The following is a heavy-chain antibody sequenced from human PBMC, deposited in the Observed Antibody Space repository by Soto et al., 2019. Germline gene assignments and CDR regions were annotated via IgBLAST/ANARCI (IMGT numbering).Heavy chain of an antibody. J-gene: IGHJ4*02. D-gene: IGHD4-17*01. CDR2: INSDGTTT. CDR3: ARDEHPMTTVVTVPPNFDY. CDR1: GFTFSSYW. V-gene: IGHV3-74*01. Sequence: GGLLRLSCAASGFTFSSYWMHWVRQTPGKGLVWVSRINSDGTTTGYADSVKGRFTISRDNAQNTLYLQMNSLRAEDTAVYYCARDEHPMTTVVTVPPNFDYWGQGTLVTVSS.